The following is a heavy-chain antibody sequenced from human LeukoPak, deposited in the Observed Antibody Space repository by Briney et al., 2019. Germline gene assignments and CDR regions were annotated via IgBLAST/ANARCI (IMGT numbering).Heavy chain of an antibody. CDR1: GFTVSSNY. V-gene: IGHV3-66*01. CDR3: VRDRHWAEASETRDYYWGIFDY. J-gene: IGHJ4*02. Sequence: GGSLRLSCAASGFTVSSNYMNWVRQAPGKGLEWVSLMYSGGNTYYAASVEGRFTISRDSSKNTLYLQMNSLRVEDTAVYYCVRDRHWAEASETRDYYWGIFDYWGQGTLVTVSS. CDR2: MYSGGNT. D-gene: IGHD3-22*01.